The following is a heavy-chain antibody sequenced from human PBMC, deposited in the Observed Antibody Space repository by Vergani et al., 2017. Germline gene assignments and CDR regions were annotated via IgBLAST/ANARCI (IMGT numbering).Heavy chain of an antibody. V-gene: IGHV4-39*01. Sequence: QLQLQESGPGLVKPSATLSLTCSVSGASIRSSNYYWGWLRQPPGKGLEWIASIYYSGSTYYNPSLKSRVTIAVDTSRNQFPLKLSSVTAADTAVYFCARHSTVEWLVKLGWIDPWGQGILVTVSS. D-gene: IGHD6-19*01. CDR1: GASIRSSNYY. CDR2: IYYSGST. J-gene: IGHJ5*02. CDR3: ARHSTVEWLVKLGWIDP.